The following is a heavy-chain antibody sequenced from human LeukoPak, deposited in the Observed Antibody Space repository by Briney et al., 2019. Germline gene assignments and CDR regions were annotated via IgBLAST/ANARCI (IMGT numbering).Heavy chain of an antibody. CDR3: AKDRTVGGSYWYFDL. J-gene: IGHJ2*01. Sequence: PGGSLRLSCAASGVTLSTYAMSWARQAPGKGLEWGSGISSSGSGDNTYYADSVKGRFTISRDSSKNTLLLHMNTLRAEDTAIYYCAKDRTVGGSYWYFDLWGRGTLVTVSS. V-gene: IGHV3-23*01. D-gene: IGHD4-23*01. CDR1: GVTLSTYA. CDR2: ISSSGSGDNT.